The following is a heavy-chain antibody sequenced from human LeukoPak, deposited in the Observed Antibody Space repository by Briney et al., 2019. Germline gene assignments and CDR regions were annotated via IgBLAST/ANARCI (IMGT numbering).Heavy chain of an antibody. CDR3: AGVGYCSSTSCYDY. J-gene: IGHJ4*02. Sequence: SVKVSCKASGGTFSSYAISWVRQAPGQGLEWMGGIIPIFGTANYAQKFQGRVTITADKSTSTAYMELSSLRSEDTAVYYCAGVGYCSSTSCYDYWGQGTLVTVSS. V-gene: IGHV1-69*06. CDR2: IIPIFGTA. CDR1: GGTFSSYA. D-gene: IGHD2-2*01.